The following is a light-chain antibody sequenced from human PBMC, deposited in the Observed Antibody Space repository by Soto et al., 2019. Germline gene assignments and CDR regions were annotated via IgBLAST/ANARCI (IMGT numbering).Light chain of an antibody. Sequence: QSALTQPASVSGSPGQSITISCTGTSSDVGSYNLVSWYQQHPGKAPKLMIYEGSKRPSGVSNRFSGSKSGNTASLTISGLQAEDEADYYCCSHAGTSVVFGGGTKLTVL. CDR1: SSDVGSYNL. CDR3: CSHAGTSVV. V-gene: IGLV2-23*01. CDR2: EGS. J-gene: IGLJ2*01.